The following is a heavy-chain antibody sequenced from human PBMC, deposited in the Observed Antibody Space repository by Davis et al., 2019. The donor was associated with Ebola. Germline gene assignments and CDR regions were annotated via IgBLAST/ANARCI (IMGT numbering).Heavy chain of an antibody. V-gene: IGHV3-7*01. Sequence: GESLKIPCAASGFTFSSYWMSWVRQAPGKGLEWVANIKQDGSEKYYVDSVKGRFTISRDNAKNSLYLQMNSLRAEDTAVYYCARDRTGYYDFWSGYSDYWGQGTLVTVSS. D-gene: IGHD3-3*01. CDR3: ARDRTGYYDFWSGYSDY. CDR2: IKQDGSEK. CDR1: GFTFSSYW. J-gene: IGHJ4*02.